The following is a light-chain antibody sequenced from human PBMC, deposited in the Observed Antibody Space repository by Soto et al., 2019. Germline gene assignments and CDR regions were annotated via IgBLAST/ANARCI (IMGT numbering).Light chain of an antibody. CDR3: QQYNNWPLT. J-gene: IGKJ5*01. Sequence: EKVMTQSPATLSVSPVERATLSCRASQSVSSNLAWYQQKPGQAPRLLIYGASIRATGIPVRFSGSGSGTEFTLTISSMQYEDFAVYYCQQYNNWPLTFGQGTRLEIK. CDR2: GAS. V-gene: IGKV3-15*01. CDR1: QSVSSN.